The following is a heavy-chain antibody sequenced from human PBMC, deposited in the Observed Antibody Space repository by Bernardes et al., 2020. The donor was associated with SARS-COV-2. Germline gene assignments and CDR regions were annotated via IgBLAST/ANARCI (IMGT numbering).Heavy chain of an antibody. D-gene: IGHD3-10*01. CDR2: MWYEGRNK. CDR3: ARGFHGSGSPLPNYYYYGMDV. Sequence: LRLSCEASGFTLRSYGMHWVRQAPGKGLEWVAVMWYEGRNKHYADSVKGRFTISRDNSKNTLYLQMNSLRAEDTAAYYCARGFHGSGSPLPNYYYYGMDVWGQGTTVIVSS. V-gene: IGHV3-33*01. J-gene: IGHJ6*02. CDR1: GFTLRSYG.